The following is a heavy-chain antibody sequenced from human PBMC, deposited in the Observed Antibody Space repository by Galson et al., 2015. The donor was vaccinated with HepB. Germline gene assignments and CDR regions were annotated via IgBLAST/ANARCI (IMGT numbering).Heavy chain of an antibody. CDR2: ISSSSSYI. CDR3: ARIEEAAAQVY. V-gene: IGHV3-21*01. J-gene: IGHJ4*02. CDR1: GFTFSSYS. Sequence: SLRLSCAASGFTFSSYSMNWVRRAPGKGLEWVSSISSSSSYIYYADSVKGRFTISRDNAKNSLYLQMNSLRAEDTAVYYCARIEEAAAQVYWGQGTPVTVSS. D-gene: IGHD6-13*01.